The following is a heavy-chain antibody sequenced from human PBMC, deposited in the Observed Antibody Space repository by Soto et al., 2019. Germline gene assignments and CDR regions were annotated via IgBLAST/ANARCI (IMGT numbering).Heavy chain of an antibody. CDR2: IYYSGST. CDR1: GGSISSSSYY. D-gene: IGHD3-10*02. V-gene: IGHV4-39*01. CDR3: ASPPAGLFGEYLNDAFDI. J-gene: IGHJ3*02. Sequence: QLQLQESGPGLVKPSETLSLTCTVSGGSISSSSYYWGWIRQPPGKGLEWIGSIYYSGSTYYNPSLKSRVTISVDTSKNQFSLKLSSVTAADTAVYYCASPPAGLFGEYLNDAFDIWGQGTMVTVSS.